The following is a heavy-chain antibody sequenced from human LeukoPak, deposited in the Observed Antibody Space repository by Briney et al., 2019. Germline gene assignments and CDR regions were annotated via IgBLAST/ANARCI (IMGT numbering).Heavy chain of an antibody. CDR3: ARSRYYDSSGYYYYYYMDV. J-gene: IGHJ6*03. CDR1: GGSISSYY. CDR2: IYYSGST. Sequence: SETLSLTCTVSGGSISSYYWSWIRQPPGKGLGWIGYIYYSGSTNYNPSLKSRVTISVDTSKNQFSLKLSSVTAADTAVYYCARSRYYDSSGYYYYYYMDVWGKGTTVTVSS. V-gene: IGHV4-59*01. D-gene: IGHD3-22*01.